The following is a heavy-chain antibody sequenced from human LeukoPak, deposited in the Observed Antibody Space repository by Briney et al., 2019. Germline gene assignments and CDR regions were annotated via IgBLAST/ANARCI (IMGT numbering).Heavy chain of an antibody. CDR2: INHSGST. CDR1: GGSFSGYY. CDR3: ARGRYTYYDFWSGVDAFDI. J-gene: IGHJ3*02. Sequence: PSETLSLTCAVCGGSFSGYYWSWIRQPPGKGLEWIGEINHSGSTNYNPSLKSRVTISVDTSKNQFSLKLSSVTAADTAVYYCARGRYTYYDFWSGVDAFDIWGQGTMVTVSS. V-gene: IGHV4-34*01. D-gene: IGHD3-3*01.